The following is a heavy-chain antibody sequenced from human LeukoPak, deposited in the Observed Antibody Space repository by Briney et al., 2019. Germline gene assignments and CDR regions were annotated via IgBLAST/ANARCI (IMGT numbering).Heavy chain of an antibody. CDR1: GFTFSSYS. D-gene: IGHD3-22*01. CDR3: ARVSDYDSRGYNYYYYYMDV. V-gene: IGHV3-21*01. CDR2: ISSSSSYI. Sequence: GGSLRLSCAASGFTFSSYSMNWVRQAPGKGLEWVSSISSSSSYIYYADSVKGRFTISRDNAKNSLYLQMNSLRAEDTAVYYCARVSDYDSRGYNYYYYYMDVWGKGTTVTVSS. J-gene: IGHJ6*03.